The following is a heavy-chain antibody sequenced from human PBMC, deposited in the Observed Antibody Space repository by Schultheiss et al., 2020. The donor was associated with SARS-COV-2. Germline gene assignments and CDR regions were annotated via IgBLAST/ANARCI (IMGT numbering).Heavy chain of an antibody. J-gene: IGHJ4*02. CDR2: INPNTGVT. Sequence: ASVKVSCKASGYTFTGYYMHWVRQAPGQGLEWMGWINPNTGVTNSAQKFQGRVTMTRDTSISTAYMELSRLRSDDTAVYYCARAETYYYDSSGRFDYWGQGTLVTVSS. D-gene: IGHD3-22*01. CDR3: ARAETYYYDSSGRFDY. V-gene: IGHV1-2*02. CDR1: GYTFTGYY.